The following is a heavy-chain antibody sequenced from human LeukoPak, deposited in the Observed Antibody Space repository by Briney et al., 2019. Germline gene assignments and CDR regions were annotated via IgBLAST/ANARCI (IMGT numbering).Heavy chain of an antibody. CDR2: NYNSGST. CDR3: ASSVCSCGSCLARDSGEYWFDP. V-gene: IGHV4-4*07. Sequence: PADPLPLICSVSGGFISCYLGSWLPQPAEKGVEGIGRNYNSGSTNYNPSLKSRVTISVGTSKNHFSLTLSSVTPAHAAVYYCASSVCSCGSCLARDSGEYWFDPWGQGTLVTVSS. J-gene: IGHJ5*02. D-gene: IGHD2-15*01. CDR1: GGFISCYL.